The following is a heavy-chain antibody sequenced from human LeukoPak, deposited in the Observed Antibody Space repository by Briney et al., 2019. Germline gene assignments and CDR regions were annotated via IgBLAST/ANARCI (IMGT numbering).Heavy chain of an antibody. Sequence: PGGSLRLSCAASGFTFSSYGMSWVRQAPGKGLEWVSAISGSGGSTYYADSVKGRFTISRDNAKNTLYLQMNSLRAEDTAVYYCAKAVERDYYGSGSLWYFDYWGQGTLVTVSS. D-gene: IGHD3-10*01. CDR2: ISGSGGST. CDR1: GFTFSSYG. J-gene: IGHJ4*02. V-gene: IGHV3-23*01. CDR3: AKAVERDYYGSGSLWYFDY.